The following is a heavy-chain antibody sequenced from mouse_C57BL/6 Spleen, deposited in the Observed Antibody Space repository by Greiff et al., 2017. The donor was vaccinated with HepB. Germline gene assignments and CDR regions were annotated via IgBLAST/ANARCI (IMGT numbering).Heavy chain of an antibody. V-gene: IGHV1-82*01. D-gene: IGHD2-2*01. J-gene: IGHJ2*01. CDR1: GYAFSSSW. CDR3: ARGEGYGYGGFDY. CDR2: IYPGDGDT. Sequence: VQLQQSGPELVKPGASVKISCKASGYAFSSSWMNWVKQRPGKGLEWIGRIYPGDGDTNYNGKFKGKATLTADKSSSTAYMQLSSLTSEDSAVYFCARGEGYGYGGFDYWGQGTTLTVSS.